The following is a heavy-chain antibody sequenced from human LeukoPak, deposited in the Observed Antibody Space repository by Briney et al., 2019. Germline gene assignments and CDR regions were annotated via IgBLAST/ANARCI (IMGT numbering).Heavy chain of an antibody. CDR2: IYYSGST. J-gene: IGHJ5*02. D-gene: IGHD2-2*03. Sequence: SETLSLTCTVSGGSISSHCWSWIRQPPGKGLEWIGYIYYSGSTNYNPSLKSRVTISVDTSNNQFSLKLSSVTAADTAVYYCAAGWMNWFDPWGQGTLVTVSS. CDR1: GGSISSHC. V-gene: IGHV4-59*11. CDR3: AAGWMNWFDP.